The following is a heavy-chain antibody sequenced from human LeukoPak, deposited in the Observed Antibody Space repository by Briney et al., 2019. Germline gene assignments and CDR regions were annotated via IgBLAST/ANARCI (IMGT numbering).Heavy chain of an antibody. Sequence: APVKVSCKASGYTFTGYYMHWVRQAPGQGLEWMGWINPNSGGTNYAQKFQGRVTMTRDTSISTAYMELSRLRSDDTAVYYCARGGYSYGWNYYYYYMDVWGKGTTVTISS. J-gene: IGHJ6*03. CDR3: ARGGYSYGWNYYYYYMDV. V-gene: IGHV1-2*02. CDR2: INPNSGGT. D-gene: IGHD5-18*01. CDR1: GYTFTGYY.